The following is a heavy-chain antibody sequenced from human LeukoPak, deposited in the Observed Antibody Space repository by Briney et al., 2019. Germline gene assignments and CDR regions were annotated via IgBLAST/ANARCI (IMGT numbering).Heavy chain of an antibody. CDR1: GGSISSSSYY. CDR3: ARQVTMIPYGMDV. J-gene: IGHJ6*02. V-gene: IGHV4-39*01. Sequence: SETLSLTCTVSGGSISSSSYYWGWIRQPPGKGLEWIGSIYHSGSTNYNPSLKSRVTISVDTSKNQFSLKLSSVTAADTAVYYCARQVTMIPYGMDVWGQGTTVTVSS. D-gene: IGHD3-22*01. CDR2: IYHSGST.